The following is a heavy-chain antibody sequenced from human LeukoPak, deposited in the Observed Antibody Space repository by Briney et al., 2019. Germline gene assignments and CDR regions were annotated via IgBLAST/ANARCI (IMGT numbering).Heavy chain of an antibody. Sequence: GASVKVSCKASGYTFTAYYIHWLRQAPGQGLEWLGWINPNSGGTNYGQKFQGRVTVTTNTSISTAYMDLSRLTSDDSAVYFCARGDTGTRYFQHWGQGALVTVSS. D-gene: IGHD2-8*02. J-gene: IGHJ1*01. CDR2: INPNSGGT. V-gene: IGHV1-2*02. CDR3: ARGDTGTRYFQH. CDR1: GYTFTAYY.